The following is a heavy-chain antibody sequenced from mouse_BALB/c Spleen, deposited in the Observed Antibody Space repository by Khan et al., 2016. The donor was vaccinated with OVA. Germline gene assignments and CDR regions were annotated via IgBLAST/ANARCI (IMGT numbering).Heavy chain of an antibody. CDR3: TRPSYDPRFFGV. CDR1: DFNIKDTY. CDR2: IAPANGNT. J-gene: IGHJ1*01. Sequence: VQLKQSGAELVKPGASVKVSCTASDFNIKDTYIHWVKQRPEQGLEWIGRIAPANGNTEYDPKFQGKATITANTSSNTSYLHLSRLTSEATADYYGTRPSYDPRFFGVWGEGTTVTVSS. V-gene: IGHV14-3*02. D-gene: IGHD2-3*01.